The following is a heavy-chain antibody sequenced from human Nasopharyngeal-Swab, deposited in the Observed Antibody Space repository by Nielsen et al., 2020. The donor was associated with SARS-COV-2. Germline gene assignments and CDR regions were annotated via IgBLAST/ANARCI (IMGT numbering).Heavy chain of an antibody. D-gene: IGHD5-18*01. CDR1: GFTFSSYA. CDR2: ISGRGGST. Sequence: GESLKISCAASGFTFSSYAMSWVRQAPGKGLEWVSGISGRGGSTYYADSVKGRFTISRDNSKNTLYLQMNSLRAEDTAVYYCARGQLSPSYYYYYMDVWGKGTTVTVSS. CDR3: ARGQLSPSYYYYYMDV. J-gene: IGHJ6*03. V-gene: IGHV3-23*01.